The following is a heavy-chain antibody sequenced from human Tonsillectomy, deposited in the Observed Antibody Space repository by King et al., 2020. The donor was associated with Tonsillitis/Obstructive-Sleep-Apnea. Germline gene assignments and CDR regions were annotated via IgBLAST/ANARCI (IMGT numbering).Heavy chain of an antibody. CDR2: INSDGSST. J-gene: IGHJ4*02. Sequence: EVQLVESGGGLVQPGGSLRLSCAASGFTFSSYWMHLVRQAPGKGLVWVSRINSDGSSTSYADSVKGRFTISRDNAKNTLYLQMNSLRAEETAVYYCASGSYQAAFDYWGQGTLVTVSS. D-gene: IGHD1-26*01. V-gene: IGHV3-74*01. CDR1: GFTFSSYW. CDR3: ASGSYQAAFDY.